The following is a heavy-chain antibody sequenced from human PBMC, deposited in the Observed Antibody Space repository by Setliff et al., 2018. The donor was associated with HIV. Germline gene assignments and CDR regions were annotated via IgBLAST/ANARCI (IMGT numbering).Heavy chain of an antibody. CDR1: SDSIRFYY. D-gene: IGHD5-18*01. J-gene: IGHJ4*02. V-gene: IGHV4-59*01. Sequence: SETLSLTCTVSSDSIRFYYWTWIRQPPGKGLEWIGNVYYTGSTNYNPSLKSRITISIDTSKSQFSLKLTSVAAADTAVYYCARDSGGYNYGFAVGSFNYWGQGALVTVSS. CDR3: ARDSGGYNYGFAVGSFNY. CDR2: VYYTGST.